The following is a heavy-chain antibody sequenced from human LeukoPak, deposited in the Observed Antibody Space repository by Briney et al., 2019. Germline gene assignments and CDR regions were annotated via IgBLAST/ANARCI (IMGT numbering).Heavy chain of an antibody. V-gene: IGHV4-30-2*01. CDR2: IYHSGST. Sequence: SQTLPLTCTVSGGSISSGGYSWSWIRQPPGKGLEWIGYIYHSGSTYYNPSLKSRVTISVDRSKNQFSLKLSSVTAADTAVYYCARGQPPYYDSSGYTFDYWGQGTLVTVSS. CDR3: ARGQPPYYDSSGYTFDY. J-gene: IGHJ4*02. D-gene: IGHD3-22*01. CDR1: GGSISSGGYS.